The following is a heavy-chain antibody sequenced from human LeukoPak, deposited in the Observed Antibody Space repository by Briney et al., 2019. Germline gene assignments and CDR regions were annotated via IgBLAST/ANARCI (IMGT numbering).Heavy chain of an antibody. CDR1: GGSISSGSYY. CDR2: IYTSGST. Sequence: SQTLSLTCTVSGGSISSGSYYWSWIRQPAGKGLEWIGRIYTSGSTNYNPSLKSRVTISVDTSKNQFSLKLSSVTAADTAVYYCARGVGPYNWFDPWGQGNLVTVSS. V-gene: IGHV4-61*02. D-gene: IGHD2-15*01. CDR3: ARGVGPYNWFDP. J-gene: IGHJ5*02.